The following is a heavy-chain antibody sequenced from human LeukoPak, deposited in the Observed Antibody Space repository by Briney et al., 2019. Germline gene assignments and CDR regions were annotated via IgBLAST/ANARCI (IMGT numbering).Heavy chain of an antibody. CDR2: IYYSGST. CDR3: ATSMVRGVISWFDP. J-gene: IGHJ5*02. Sequence: SETLSLTCTVSGGSFSSYYWSWIRQPPGKGLEWIGSIYYSGSTDYNPSLKSRVTISVDTSKNQFALKLSSVTAADTAVYYCATSMVRGVISWFDPWGQGTLVTVSS. D-gene: IGHD3-10*01. CDR1: GGSFSSYY. V-gene: IGHV4-59*12.